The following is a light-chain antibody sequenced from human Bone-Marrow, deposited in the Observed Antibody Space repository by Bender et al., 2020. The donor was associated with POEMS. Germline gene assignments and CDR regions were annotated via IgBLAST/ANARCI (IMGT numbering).Light chain of an antibody. V-gene: IGLV2-23*02. J-gene: IGLJ2*01. CDR2: EVS. CDR3: CSYAGSNTLV. CDR1: ISDVGSYNL. Sequence: QSALTQPASVSGSPGQSITISCTGTISDVGSYNLVSWYQQYPGKAPKTMIYEVSKRPSGVSNRFSGSKSGNTASLTISGLQAEDEADYHCCSYAGSNTLVFGGGTKLTV.